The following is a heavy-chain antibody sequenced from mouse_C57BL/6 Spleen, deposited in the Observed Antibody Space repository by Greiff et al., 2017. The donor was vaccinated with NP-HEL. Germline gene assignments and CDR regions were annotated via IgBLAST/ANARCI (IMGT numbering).Heavy chain of an antibody. V-gene: IGHV1-69*01. J-gene: IGHJ4*01. CDR3: ARSGEYYAMDY. Sequence: QVQLQQPGAELVMPGASVKLSCKASGYTFTSYWMHWVKQRPGQGLEWIGEIDPSDSYTNYNQKFKGKSTLTVDKSSSTAYMQLSSLISEDSAVYYCARSGEYYAMDYWGQGTSVTVSS. D-gene: IGHD3-1*01. CDR1: GYTFTSYW. CDR2: IDPSDSYT.